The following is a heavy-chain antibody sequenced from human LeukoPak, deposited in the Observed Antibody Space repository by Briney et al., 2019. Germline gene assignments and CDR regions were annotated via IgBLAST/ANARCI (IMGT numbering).Heavy chain of an antibody. D-gene: IGHD3-3*01. CDR2: ISYDGSNK. CDR1: GFTFSSYG. CDR3: ARVHDSYYGMDV. Sequence: PGGSLRLSCAASGFTFSSYGMHWVRQAPGKGLEWVAVISYDGSNKYYADSVKGRFTISRDNSKNTLYLQMNSLRAEDTAVYYCARVHDSYYGMDVWGQGTTVTVSS. J-gene: IGHJ6*02. V-gene: IGHV3-30*03.